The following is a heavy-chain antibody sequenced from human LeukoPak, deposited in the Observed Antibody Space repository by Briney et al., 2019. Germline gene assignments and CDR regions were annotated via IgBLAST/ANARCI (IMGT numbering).Heavy chain of an antibody. V-gene: IGHV4-59*01. J-gene: IGHJ1*01. D-gene: IGHD6-13*01. CDR3: ATVHSSSWYFQH. CDR1: GGSISSYY. Sequence: SETLSLTCTVSGGSISSYYWSWIRQPPGKGLEWIGYIYYSGSTNYNPSLKSRVTISVDTSKNQFSLKLSSVTAADTAVYYCATVHSSSWYFQHWGQGTLVTVSS. CDR2: IYYSGST.